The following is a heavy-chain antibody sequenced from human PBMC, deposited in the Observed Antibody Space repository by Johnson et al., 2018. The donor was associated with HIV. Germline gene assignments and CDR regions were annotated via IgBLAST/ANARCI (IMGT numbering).Heavy chain of an antibody. CDR1: GYSVTGYN. Sequence: EQLEESGGGLVQPGGSLRLSCAVSGYSVTGYNMNWVRQAPVKGLEWVSIIYSRDTTYYADSVKGRFSISRDSSKNTLYLQMNSLRDEDTAVYYCAKNFGKILAAGGLEVGDAFDIWGQGTMVTVSS. D-gene: IGHD6-13*01. CDR2: IYSRDTT. V-gene: IGHV3-66*01. CDR3: AKNFGKILAAGGLEVGDAFDI. J-gene: IGHJ3*02.